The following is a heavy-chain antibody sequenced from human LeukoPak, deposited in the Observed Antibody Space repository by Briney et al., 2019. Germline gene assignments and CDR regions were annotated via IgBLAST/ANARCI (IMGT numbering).Heavy chain of an antibody. Sequence: GGSLRLSCAASGFTFSSYWMSWVRQAPGKGLEWVANIKQDGSEKYYVDSVKGRFTISRDNAKNPLYLQMNSLRAEDTAVYYCAREPSYSSSWYTTCDHWGQGILVTVSS. CDR3: AREPSYSSSWYTTCDH. CDR2: IKQDGSEK. V-gene: IGHV3-7*01. CDR1: GFTFSSYW. D-gene: IGHD6-13*01. J-gene: IGHJ5*02.